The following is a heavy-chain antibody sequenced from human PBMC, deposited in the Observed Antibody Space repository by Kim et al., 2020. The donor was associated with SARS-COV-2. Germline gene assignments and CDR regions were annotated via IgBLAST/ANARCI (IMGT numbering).Heavy chain of an antibody. CDR1: GFTFSSYS. CDR3: ARDLRASAVAGTEG. V-gene: IGHV3-21*01. Sequence: GGSLRLSCAASGFTFSSYSMNWVRQAPGKGLEWVSSISSSSSYIYYADSVKGRFTISRDNAKNSLYLQMNSLRAEDTAVYYCARDLRASAVAGTEGWGQGTLVTVSS. J-gene: IGHJ4*02. D-gene: IGHD6-19*01. CDR2: ISSSSSYI.